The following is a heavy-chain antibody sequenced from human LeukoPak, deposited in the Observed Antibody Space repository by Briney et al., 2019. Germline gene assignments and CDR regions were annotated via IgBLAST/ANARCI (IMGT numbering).Heavy chain of an antibody. D-gene: IGHD3-10*01. CDR3: ARGGRGVNIDY. CDR1: GFTFSSYD. J-gene: IGHJ4*02. Sequence: GGCLRLSCAASGFTFSSYDMHWVRQATGKGLEWVSAIGTAGDTYYPGSVKGRFTISRENAKNSLYLQMNSLRAGDTAVYYCARGGRGVNIDYWGQGTLVTVSS. CDR2: IGTAGDT. V-gene: IGHV3-13*04.